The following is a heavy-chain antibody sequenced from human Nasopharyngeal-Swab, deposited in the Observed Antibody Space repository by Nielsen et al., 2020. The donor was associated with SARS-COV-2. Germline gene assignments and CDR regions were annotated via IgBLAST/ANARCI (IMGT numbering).Heavy chain of an antibody. CDR2: IYYSGST. Sequence: GSLRLSCTVSGGSISSSSYYWGWISQPPGKGLEWIGSIYYSGSTYYNPSLKSRVTISVDTSKNQFSLKLSSVTAADTAVYYCASSPFRITIFGVVIGNWFDPWGQGTLVTVSS. J-gene: IGHJ5*02. V-gene: IGHV4-39*01. CDR1: GGSISSSSYY. D-gene: IGHD3-3*01. CDR3: ASSPFRITIFGVVIGNWFDP.